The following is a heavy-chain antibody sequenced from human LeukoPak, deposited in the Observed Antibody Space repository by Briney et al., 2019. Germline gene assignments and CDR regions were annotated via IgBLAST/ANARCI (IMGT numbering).Heavy chain of an antibody. CDR1: GGTFSSYA. D-gene: IGHD5-12*01. J-gene: IGHJ6*02. Sequence: ASVKVSCKASGGTFSSYAISWVRQAPGQGLEWMGGIIPIFGTANYAQKFQGRVTITADESTSTAYMELSSLRSEDTAVYYCARDKYVATHYRYYYYGMDVWGQGTTVTVSS. CDR2: IIPIFGTA. V-gene: IGHV1-69*13. CDR3: ARDKYVATHYRYYYYGMDV.